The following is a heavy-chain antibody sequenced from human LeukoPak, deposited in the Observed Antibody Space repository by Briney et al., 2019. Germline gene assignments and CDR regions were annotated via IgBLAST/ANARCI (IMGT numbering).Heavy chain of an antibody. V-gene: IGHV3-30*04. Sequence: GRSLRLSCAASGFTFSSDAMHWVRQAPGKGLEWVAIILSDGSKTYYPDSVRGRFTISRDNSKSTLYLQMNSLRDEDTAVYYCVRSAFHAGSGNYYDYWGQGTLVTVSS. J-gene: IGHJ4*02. CDR3: VRSAFHAGSGNYYDY. D-gene: IGHD3-22*01. CDR2: ILSDGSKT. CDR1: GFTFSSDA.